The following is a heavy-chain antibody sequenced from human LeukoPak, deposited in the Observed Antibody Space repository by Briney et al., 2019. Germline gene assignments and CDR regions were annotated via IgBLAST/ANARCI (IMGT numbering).Heavy chain of an antibody. J-gene: IGHJ4*02. CDR2: IKTKTDGGTT. D-gene: IGHD6-19*01. CDR1: GFTFSSYN. Sequence: PGGSLRLSCAASGFTFSSYNMHWVRQAPGKGLEWVGRIKTKTDGGTTDYAAPVKGRFTISRDDSKATLYLQVNSLKTEDTAVYYCTKDVAGSFDYWGQGTLVTVSS. CDR3: TKDVAGSFDY. V-gene: IGHV3-15*01.